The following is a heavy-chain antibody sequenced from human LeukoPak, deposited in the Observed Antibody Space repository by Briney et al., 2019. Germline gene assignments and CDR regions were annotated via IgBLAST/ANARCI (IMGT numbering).Heavy chain of an antibody. CDR2: IYYSGST. V-gene: IGHV4-59*01. CDR3: ARVRRYSSGWYEYYFDY. J-gene: IGHJ4*02. D-gene: IGHD6-19*01. Sequence: SETLSLTCTVSGGSISSYYWSWIRQPPGKGLEWIGYIYYSGSTNYNPSLKSRVTISVDTSKNQFSLKLSSVTAADTAVYYCARVRRYSSGWYEYYFDYWGQGTLVTVSS. CDR1: GGSISSYY.